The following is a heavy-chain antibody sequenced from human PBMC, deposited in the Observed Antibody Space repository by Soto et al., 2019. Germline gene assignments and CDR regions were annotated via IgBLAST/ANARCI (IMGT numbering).Heavy chain of an antibody. Sequence: SETLSLTCTVSGGSISSSSYYWGWIRQPPGKGLEWIGSIYYSGSTYYNPSLKSRVTISEDTSKNQFSLKLSSVSAADTAVYYCARPSSSSIAARPDAFDIWGQATMVTVSS. CDR2: IYYSGST. CDR3: ARPSSSSIAARPDAFDI. V-gene: IGHV4-39*01. D-gene: IGHD6-6*01. CDR1: GGSISSSSYY. J-gene: IGHJ3*02.